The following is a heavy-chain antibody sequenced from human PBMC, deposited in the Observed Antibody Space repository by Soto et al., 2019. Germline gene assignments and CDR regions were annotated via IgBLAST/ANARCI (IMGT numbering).Heavy chain of an antibody. CDR2: TYYRSRWYD. CDR3: SRAYYPRGNYLQQLAY. V-gene: IGHV6-1*01. CDR1: EDSVSGNSAA. D-gene: IGHD3-10*01. Sequence: RTISLTSVISEDSVSGNSAAWNWIRQSPSRGLEWLGRTYYRSRWYDDYAETVRGRIAVNTDTSKNQCSLQLNAVTPGDTAVYCCSRAYYPRGNYLQQLAYRGQGTLVTVSS. J-gene: IGHJ4*02.